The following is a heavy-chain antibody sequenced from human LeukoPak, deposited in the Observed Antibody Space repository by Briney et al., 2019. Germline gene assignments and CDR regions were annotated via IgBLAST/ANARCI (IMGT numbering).Heavy chain of an antibody. CDR2: ISYDGSNK. Sequence: GGSLRLSCAASGFAFRSYGMHWVRQAPGKGLEWVAIISYDGSNKYYADSVKGRFTISRDNSKNTLFLQMNSLRVEDTAVFYCAKLGGYNYEFSPLDYWGQGTLVTVSS. CDR3: AKLGGYNYEFSPLDY. V-gene: IGHV3-30*18. D-gene: IGHD5-18*01. J-gene: IGHJ4*02. CDR1: GFAFRSYG.